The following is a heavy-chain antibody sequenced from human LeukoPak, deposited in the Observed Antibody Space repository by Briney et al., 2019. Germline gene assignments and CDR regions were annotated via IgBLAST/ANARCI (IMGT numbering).Heavy chain of an antibody. CDR1: GFTFSSYA. Sequence: GGSLRLSCAASGFTFSSYAMSWVRQAPGKGLEWVSAISGSGGSTYYADSVKGRFTISRDNSKNTLYLQMNSLRAEDTAVYYCAKYYLSSWAPDAFDTWGQGTMVTVSS. D-gene: IGHD6-6*01. CDR2: ISGSGGST. CDR3: AKYYLSSWAPDAFDT. V-gene: IGHV3-23*01. J-gene: IGHJ3*02.